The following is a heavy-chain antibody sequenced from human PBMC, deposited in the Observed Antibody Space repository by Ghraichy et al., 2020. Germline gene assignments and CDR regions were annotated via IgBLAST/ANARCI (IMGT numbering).Heavy chain of an antibody. V-gene: IGHV3-30*18. J-gene: IGHJ4*02. CDR2: ISYDGSNK. D-gene: IGHD3-3*01. CDR3: AKDLFMYYDFWSGPPGLPVDY. Sequence: GGSLRLSCAASGFTFSSYGMHWVRQAPGKGLEWVAVISYDGSNKYYADSVKGRFTISRDNSKNTLYLQMNSLRAEDTAVYYCAKDLFMYYDFWSGPPGLPVDYWGQGTLVTVSS. CDR1: GFTFSSYG.